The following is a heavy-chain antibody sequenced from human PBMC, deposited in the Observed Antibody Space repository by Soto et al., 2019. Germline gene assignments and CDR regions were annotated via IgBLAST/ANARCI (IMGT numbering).Heavy chain of an antibody. CDR1: GGTFSSYA. CDR3: ARVRIRLGVVTAIASSAFDI. D-gene: IGHD2-21*02. J-gene: IGHJ3*02. CDR2: IIPIFGTA. V-gene: IGHV1-69*01. Sequence: QVQLVQSGAEVKKPGSSVKVSCKASGGTFSSYAISWVRQAPGQGLEWIGGIIPIFGTANYAQKFQGRVTITADESTSTAYMELSSLRSEDTAVYYCARVRIRLGVVTAIASSAFDIWGQGTMVTVSS.